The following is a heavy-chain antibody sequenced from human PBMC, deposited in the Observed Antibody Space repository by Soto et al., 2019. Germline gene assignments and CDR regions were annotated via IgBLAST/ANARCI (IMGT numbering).Heavy chain of an antibody. V-gene: IGHV3-30*18. CDR3: AKECTTRGSGSSDFDP. J-gene: IGHJ5*02. CDR1: GFIFSDYW. Sequence: PGGSLRLSCAASGFIFSDYWMSWVRQAPGKGLEWVAVITYDGSNKYYADSVKGRFTISRDNSKNTLYLQMNSLRAEDTAVYYCAKECTTRGSGSSDFDPWGQGTLVTVSS. D-gene: IGHD3-10*01. CDR2: ITYDGSNK.